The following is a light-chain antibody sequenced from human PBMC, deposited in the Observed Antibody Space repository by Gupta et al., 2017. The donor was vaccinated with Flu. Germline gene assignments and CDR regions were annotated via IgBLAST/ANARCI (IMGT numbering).Light chain of an antibody. CDR2: MNN. Sequence: GPTPKLLLLMNNYRTSGISESFSASRSATTVSLTITRLQGEDEADYYCSAWDSGISAWVFGGGTKLTVL. V-gene: IGLV10-54*04. J-gene: IGLJ3*02. CDR3: SAWDSGISAWV.